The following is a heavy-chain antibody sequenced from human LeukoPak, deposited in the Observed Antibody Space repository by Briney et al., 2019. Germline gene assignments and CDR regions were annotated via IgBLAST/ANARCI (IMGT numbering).Heavy chain of an antibody. CDR1: GFTFSSHA. D-gene: IGHD6-13*01. Sequence: PGGSLRLSCAASGFTFSSHAMSWVRQAPGKELEWVSAISGSGGSTYYADSVKGRFTISRDNSKNTLYLQMNSLGAEDTAVYYCAKDPRYSSSWYYGDYWGQGTLVTVSS. J-gene: IGHJ4*02. CDR3: AKDPRYSSSWYYGDY. CDR2: ISGSGGST. V-gene: IGHV3-23*01.